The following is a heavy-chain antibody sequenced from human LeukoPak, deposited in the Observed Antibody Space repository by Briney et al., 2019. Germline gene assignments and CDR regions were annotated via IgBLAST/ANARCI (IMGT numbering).Heavy chain of an antibody. V-gene: IGHV1-69*04. CDR1: GGTFSSYT. D-gene: IGHD3/OR15-3a*01. Sequence: SVKVSCKASGGTFSSYTISWVRQAPGQGLEWMGRIIPILGIANYAQKFQGRVTITADKSTSTAYMELSSLRSEDTAVYYCARDPVGPYNWFDPWGQGTPVTVSS. CDR2: IIPILGIA. CDR3: ARDPVGPYNWFDP. J-gene: IGHJ5*02.